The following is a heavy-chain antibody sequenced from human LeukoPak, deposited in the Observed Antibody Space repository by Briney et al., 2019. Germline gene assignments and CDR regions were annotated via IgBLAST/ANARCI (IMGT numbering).Heavy chain of an antibody. V-gene: IGHV4-39*07. J-gene: IGHJ5*02. CDR3: ARTTEDCSSTSCYQYWFDP. D-gene: IGHD2-2*01. CDR2: IYYSGST. Sequence: SETLSLTCTVSGDSISSSSYYWGWIRQPPGKGLEWVGSIYYSGSTYYNPSLKSRVTISVDTSKNQISLKVRSVTAADTAVYYCARTTEDCSSTSCYQYWFDPWGQGTLVTVSS. CDR1: GDSISSSSYY.